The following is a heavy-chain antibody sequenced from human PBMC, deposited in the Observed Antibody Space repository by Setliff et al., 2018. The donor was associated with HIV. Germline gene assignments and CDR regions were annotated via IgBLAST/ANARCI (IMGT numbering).Heavy chain of an antibody. J-gene: IGHJ4*02. Sequence: GGSLRLSCAASGFTFSSYRMNWVRQTPGKGLEWVSFVSAGGSSTSYADSVKGRFTISRDNSKNSLYLQMNSLRTEDTALYYCVKNIGGYSSSSVFDYWGQGTLVTVSS. CDR3: VKNIGGYSSSSVFDY. CDR2: VSAGGSST. D-gene: IGHD6-6*01. V-gene: IGHV3-48*04. CDR1: GFTFSSYR.